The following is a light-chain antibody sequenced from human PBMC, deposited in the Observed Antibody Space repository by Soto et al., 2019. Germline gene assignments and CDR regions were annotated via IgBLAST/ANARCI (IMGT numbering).Light chain of an antibody. J-gene: IGKJ2*01. V-gene: IGKV3-20*01. CDR3: QHYGSSPRT. CDR2: GAS. Sequence: EIVLTQSPGTLSLSPGERATLSCRASQSVSSSYLAWYQQKPGKAPRLLIYGASSRATGIPDRFSGSGSGTDFTLTISRLEPEDFAVYYCQHYGSSPRTFGQGTKLESK. CDR1: QSVSSSY.